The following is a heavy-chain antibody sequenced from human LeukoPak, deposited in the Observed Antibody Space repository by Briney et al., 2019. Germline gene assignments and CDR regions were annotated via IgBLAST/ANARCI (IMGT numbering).Heavy chain of an antibody. D-gene: IGHD1-26*01. CDR3: AKGSGSFSSYYYYMDV. J-gene: IGHJ6*03. V-gene: IGHV3-23*01. Sequence: HPGGSLRLSCAASGFTFSTYAMSWVRQAPGKGLEWVSAISHGGDNTYYADSVKGRFALSRDSSENTLYLQMNGLRAEDTAVYFCAKGSGSFSSYYYYMDVWGKGTTVTVSS. CDR1: GFTFSTYA. CDR2: ISHGGDNT.